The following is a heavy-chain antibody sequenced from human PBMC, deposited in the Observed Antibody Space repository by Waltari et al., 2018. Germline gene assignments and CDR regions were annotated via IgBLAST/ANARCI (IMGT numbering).Heavy chain of an antibody. CDR1: GGTFSSYA. J-gene: IGHJ4*02. V-gene: IGHV1-69*14. Sequence: QVQLVQSGAEVKKPGSSVKVSCKASGGTFSSYAISWVRQAPGQGLEWMGGIIPIVGTANYAQKFQGRVTITADKSTSTAYMELSSLRSEDTAVYYCARGGIAARRGPPPPYYFDYWGQGTLVTVSS. CDR3: ARGGIAARRGPPPPYYFDY. D-gene: IGHD6-6*01. CDR2: IIPIVGTA.